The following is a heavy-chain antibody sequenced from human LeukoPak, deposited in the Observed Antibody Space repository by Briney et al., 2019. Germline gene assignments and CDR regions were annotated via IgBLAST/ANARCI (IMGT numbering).Heavy chain of an antibody. CDR2: MKLDGSEE. D-gene: IGHD2-15*01. CDR3: ARWARYCSSGSCYSWFDP. Sequence: PGGSLRLSCAASGFTFRSYWMSWVRQAPGKGLEWVANMKLDGSEEYYVDSVKGRFTISSDNAKNSLYLQMNSLRVYDTAVYYCARWARYCSSGSCYSWFDPWGQGTLVTVSS. CDR1: GFTFRSYW. J-gene: IGHJ5*02. V-gene: IGHV3-7*01.